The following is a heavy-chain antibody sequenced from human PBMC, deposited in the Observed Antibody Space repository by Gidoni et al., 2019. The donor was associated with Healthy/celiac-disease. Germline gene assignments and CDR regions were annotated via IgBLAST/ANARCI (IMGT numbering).Heavy chain of an antibody. J-gene: IGHJ4*02. CDR1: GSTFTSYD. D-gene: IGHD4-17*01. CDR3: ARGQRRYGDPDDY. CDR2: MNPNSGNT. Sequence: QVQLVQSGAEVKKPGASVKVSCQASGSTFTSYDINWVRRSTGQGLAWKVWMNPNSGNTGYEQKFKSRVTMTRNTSISTAYMELSSLRSEDTAVYYCARGQRRYGDPDDYWGQGTLVTVSS. V-gene: IGHV1-8*01.